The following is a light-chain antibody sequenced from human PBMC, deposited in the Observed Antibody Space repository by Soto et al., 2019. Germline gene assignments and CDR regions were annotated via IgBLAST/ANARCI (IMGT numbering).Light chain of an antibody. J-gene: IGKJ1*01. Sequence: EIVLTDSPGTLSLSRWERATLSCRASQSVSNNYLAWYQQKPGQAPRLLIYGASNRATGIPARFSGSGSGTDFTLTISRLEPEDFAVYYCQQYGSSPWTFGQETKVDIK. CDR1: QSVSNNY. CDR2: GAS. CDR3: QQYGSSPWT. V-gene: IGKV3-20*01.